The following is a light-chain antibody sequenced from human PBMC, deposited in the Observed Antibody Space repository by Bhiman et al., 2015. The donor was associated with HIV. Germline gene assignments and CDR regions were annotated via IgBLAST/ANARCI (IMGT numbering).Light chain of an antibody. V-gene: IGLV4-60*03. Sequence: LTQSSSASASLGSSVKLTCTLSSGHSTYIIAWHQQQPGKAPRYLMKLEGSGSYNKGSGVPDRFSGSSSGADRYLTISNLQSEDEADYYCETWESNTQVFGGGTKLTVL. CDR2: LEGSGSY. J-gene: IGLJ3*02. CDR1: SGHSTYI. CDR3: ETWESNTQV.